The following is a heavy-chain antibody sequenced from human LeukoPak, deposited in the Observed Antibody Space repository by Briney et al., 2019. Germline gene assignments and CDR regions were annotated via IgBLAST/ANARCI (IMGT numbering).Heavy chain of an antibody. J-gene: IGHJ3*02. CDR3: ARDLVTVTKGFDI. V-gene: IGHV4-59*11. Sequence: SETLSLTCTVSGDSFSSHYWTWIRQPPGKGLEWIGYISYRGSTNYNPSLKSRVTISIDTSKNQFSLKLSTVTAADTAVYYCARDLVTVTKGFDIWGQGTMVSVSS. CDR1: GDSFSSHY. D-gene: IGHD4-17*01. CDR2: ISYRGST.